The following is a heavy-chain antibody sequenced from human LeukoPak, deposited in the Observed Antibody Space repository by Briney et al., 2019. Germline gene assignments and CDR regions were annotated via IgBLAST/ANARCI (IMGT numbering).Heavy chain of an antibody. CDR2: ISYDGSNK. J-gene: IGHJ6*02. CDR1: GFTFSSYG. Sequence: GGSLRLSCAASGFTFSSYGMHWVRQAPGKGLEWVAVISYDGSNKNYADSVKGRFTISRDNSKNTLYLQMNSLRAEDTAAYYCAKAHEQLRYFENGMDVWGQGTTVTVSS. D-gene: IGHD3-9*01. V-gene: IGHV3-30*18. CDR3: AKAHEQLRYFENGMDV.